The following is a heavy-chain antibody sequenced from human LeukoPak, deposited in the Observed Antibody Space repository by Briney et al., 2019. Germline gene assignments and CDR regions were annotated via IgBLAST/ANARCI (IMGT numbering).Heavy chain of an antibody. CDR1: GYTFTGYY. D-gene: IGHD5-12*01. CDR3: AGEMNSGYDEGGLEY. V-gene: IGHV1-2*02. Sequence: ASVKVSCKASGYTFTGYYMHWVRQAPGQGLEWMGWINPNSGGTNYAQKFQGRVTMTRDTSISTAYMELSRLRSDDTAVYYCAGEMNSGYDEGGLEYWGQGTLVTVSS. J-gene: IGHJ4*02. CDR2: INPNSGGT.